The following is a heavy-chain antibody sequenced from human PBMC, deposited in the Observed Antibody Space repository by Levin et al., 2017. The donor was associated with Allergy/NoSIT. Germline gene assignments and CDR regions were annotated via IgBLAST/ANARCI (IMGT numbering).Heavy chain of an antibody. CDR2: VISDGSIT. J-gene: IGHJ4*02. Sequence: GASVKVSCAASGFTFSNYYMHWVRQAPGKGLVWVSRVISDGSITDYADSVKGRFTISRDNARNTLYLQMNSLRAEDTAVCHCARGGCSSTSCLDNWGQGILVTVSS. CDR1: GFTFSNYY. CDR3: ARGGCSSTSCLDN. D-gene: IGHD2-2*01. V-gene: IGHV3-74*01.